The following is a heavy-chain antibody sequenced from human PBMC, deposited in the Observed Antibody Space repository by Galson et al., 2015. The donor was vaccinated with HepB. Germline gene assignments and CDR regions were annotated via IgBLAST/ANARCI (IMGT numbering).Heavy chain of an antibody. CDR3: ARDPRSGDFWSGPTWSGVFDP. J-gene: IGHJ5*02. CDR2: IWYDGSNK. Sequence: SLRLSCAASGFTFSSYGMHWVRQAPGKGLEWVAVIWYDGSNKYYADSVKGRFTISRDNSKNTLYLQMNSLRAEDTAVYYCARDPRSGDFWSGPTWSGVFDPWGQGTLVTVSS. D-gene: IGHD3-3*01. V-gene: IGHV3-33*01. CDR1: GFTFSSYG.